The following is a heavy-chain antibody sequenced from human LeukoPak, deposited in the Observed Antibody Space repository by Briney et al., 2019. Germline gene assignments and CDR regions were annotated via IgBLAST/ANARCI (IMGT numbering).Heavy chain of an antibody. CDR1: GFTFSSYS. Sequence: GGSLRLSCAASGFTFSSYSMNWVRQAPGKGLEWVSYISSSSSTIYYADSVKGRFTISRDSAKNSLYLQMNSLRAEDTAVYYCARDPPAPKYYYDSSGSSAVWGQGTLVTVSS. V-gene: IGHV3-48*01. CDR2: ISSSSSTI. J-gene: IGHJ4*02. D-gene: IGHD3-22*01. CDR3: ARDPPAPKYYYDSSGSSAV.